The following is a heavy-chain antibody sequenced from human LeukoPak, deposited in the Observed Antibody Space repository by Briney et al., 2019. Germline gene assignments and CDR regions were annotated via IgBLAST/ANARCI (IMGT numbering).Heavy chain of an antibody. CDR1: GFTFSSYE. V-gene: IGHV3-30-3*01. Sequence: QPGGSLRLSCAASGFTFSSYEMNWVRQAPGKGLEWVAVISYDGSEKYYADSVKGRFSISRDNSKNTLYLQMNSLRAEDTAVYYCARGGLIGWRLIDYWGQGTLVTVSS. D-gene: IGHD6-19*01. CDR2: ISYDGSEK. J-gene: IGHJ4*02. CDR3: ARGGLIGWRLIDY.